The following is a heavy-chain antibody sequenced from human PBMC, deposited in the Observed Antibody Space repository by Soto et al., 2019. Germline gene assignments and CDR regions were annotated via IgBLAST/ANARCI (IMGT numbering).Heavy chain of an antibody. CDR1: GYTFSSYD. V-gene: IGHV1-8*01. Sequence: QVQLVQSGAEMKKPGASVKVSCKASGYTFSSYDINWVRQATGQGLEWMGWMNPKSGHTGSAQKFQGRVTMTRDTSISTAYMELSSLRSEDTAIYYCARTDGDLDVWGQGTTVTVSS. D-gene: IGHD4-17*01. CDR2: MNPKSGHT. CDR3: ARTDGDLDV. J-gene: IGHJ6*02.